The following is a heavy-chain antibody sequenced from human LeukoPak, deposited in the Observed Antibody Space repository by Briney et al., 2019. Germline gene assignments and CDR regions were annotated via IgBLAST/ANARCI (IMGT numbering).Heavy chain of an antibody. J-gene: IGHJ6*02. CDR1: GGSFSGYY. CDR2: INHSGST. V-gene: IGHV4-34*01. CDR3: ARGRGYREGPCMDV. D-gene: IGHD5-12*01. Sequence: SETLSLTCAVYGGSFSGYYWSWIRQPPGKGLEWIGEINHSGSTNYNPPLKSRVTISVDTSKNQFSLKLGSVTAADTAVYYCARGRGYREGPCMDVWGQGTTVTVSS.